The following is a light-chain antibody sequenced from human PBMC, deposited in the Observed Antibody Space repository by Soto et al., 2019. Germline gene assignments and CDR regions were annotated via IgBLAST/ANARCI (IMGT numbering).Light chain of an antibody. CDR2: NNN. CDR3: QSFDRSLSGWV. Sequence: QSVLTQPPSVSGAPGQRVTISCTVSSSNIGAGYDVQWYQQLPGTAPKLLISNNNNRPSGVPDRFSGSKSDTSAALAITGIQAEDEADYYCQSFDRSLSGWVFGGGTKLTVL. J-gene: IGLJ3*02. CDR1: SSNIGAGYD. V-gene: IGLV1-40*01.